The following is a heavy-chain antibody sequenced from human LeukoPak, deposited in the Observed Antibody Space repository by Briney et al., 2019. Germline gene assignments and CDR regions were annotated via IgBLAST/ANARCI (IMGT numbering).Heavy chain of an antibody. J-gene: IGHJ4*02. Sequence: GESLKISCKGSGYSFTSYWIGWVRQMPGKGLEWMGFIYPGDSDTRYSPSFQGQVTISADKSISTAYLQWSSLKASDTAMYYCARLFRNYYDSSGRGRLDYWGQGTLVTVSS. CDR1: GYSFTSYW. CDR3: ARLFRNYYDSSGRGRLDY. CDR2: IYPGDSDT. D-gene: IGHD3-22*01. V-gene: IGHV5-51*01.